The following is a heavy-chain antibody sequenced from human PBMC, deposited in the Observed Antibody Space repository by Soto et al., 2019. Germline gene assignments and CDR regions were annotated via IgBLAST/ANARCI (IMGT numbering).Heavy chain of an antibody. V-gene: IGHV3-23*01. CDR3: ATAFIRWYFDL. CDR2: ISGSGGST. Sequence: EVQLLESGGGLVQPGGSLRLSCAASGFTFSSYAMSWVRQAPGKGLEWASAISGSGGSTYYADSVKGRFTISRDNSKNTRYLQMNSLSAEDTAVYYCATAFIRWYFDLWGRGTLVPVSS. J-gene: IGHJ2*01. CDR1: GFTFSSYA.